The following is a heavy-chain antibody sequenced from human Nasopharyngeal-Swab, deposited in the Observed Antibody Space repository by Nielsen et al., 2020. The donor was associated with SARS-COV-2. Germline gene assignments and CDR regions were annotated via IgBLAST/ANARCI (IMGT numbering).Heavy chain of an antibody. CDR2: INPSGGST. D-gene: IGHD2-2*01. Sequence: ASVKVSCKASGYTFTSYYMHWVRQAPGQGLEWMGIINPSGGSTSYAQKFQGRVTMTRDTSTSTVYMELSSLRSEDTAVYYCARLIVVVPAAPNSYMDVWGKGTTVTV. J-gene: IGHJ6*03. V-gene: IGHV1-46*01. CDR3: ARLIVVVPAAPNSYMDV. CDR1: GYTFTSYY.